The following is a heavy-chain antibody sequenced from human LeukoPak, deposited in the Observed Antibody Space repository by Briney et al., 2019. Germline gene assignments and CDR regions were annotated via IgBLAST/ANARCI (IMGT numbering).Heavy chain of an antibody. V-gene: IGHV4-38-2*01. CDR1: GDSISNGYY. J-gene: IGHJ4*02. CDR2: IYHSGST. D-gene: IGHD6-19*01. CDR3: ARNSSGWFFDY. Sequence: PSETLSLTCDVSGDSISNGYYWGWIRQPPGKGLEWIGSIYHSGSTTYNPSLKSRVTLSADTSKNQFSLKVRSVTAADTAVYYCARNSSGWFFDYWGQGTLVTVSS.